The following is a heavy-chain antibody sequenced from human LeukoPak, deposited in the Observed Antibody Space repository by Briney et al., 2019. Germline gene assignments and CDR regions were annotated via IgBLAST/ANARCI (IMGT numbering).Heavy chain of an antibody. Sequence: PSETLSLTCTVSGGSISSYYWSWIRQPPGKGLEWIGYIYYSGSTNYNPSLKSRVTISVDTSKNQFSLKLSSVTAADTAVYYCARRIITGPRTAYYYYYYYMDVWGKGTTVTVSS. J-gene: IGHJ6*03. CDR1: GGSISSYY. CDR2: IYYSGST. CDR3: ARRIITGPRTAYYYYYYYMDV. V-gene: IGHV4-59*08. D-gene: IGHD1-20*01.